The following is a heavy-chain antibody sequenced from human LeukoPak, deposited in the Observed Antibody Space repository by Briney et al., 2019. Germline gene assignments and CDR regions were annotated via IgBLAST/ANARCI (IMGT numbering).Heavy chain of an antibody. CDR1: GYTFTNYD. V-gene: IGHV1-8*01. D-gene: IGHD1-7*01. CDR3: ARGRGLELLYDYYYYMDV. CDR2: MNPNSGNT. Sequence: ASVKVSCKASGYTFTNYDINWVRQATGQGLEWMGWMNPNSGNTGYAQKFQGRVTITRNTSISTAYMELSSLRSEDTAVYYCARGRGLELLYDYYYYMDVWGKGTTVTVSS. J-gene: IGHJ6*03.